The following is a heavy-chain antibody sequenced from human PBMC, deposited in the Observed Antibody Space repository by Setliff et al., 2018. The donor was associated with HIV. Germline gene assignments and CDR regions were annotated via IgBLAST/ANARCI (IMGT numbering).Heavy chain of an antibody. CDR3: AKELAPSGLGYFDS. J-gene: IGHJ4*02. Sequence: GGSLRLSCAASRFTFSSYAMSWVRQAPGKGLEWVSDISGSGGSTYYADSVKGRFTISRDNSKNTLYLQMDSLRAEDTAEYYCAKELAPSGLGYFDSWGRGILVTVSS. D-gene: IGHD3-22*01. V-gene: IGHV3-23*01. CDR1: RFTFSSYA. CDR2: ISGSGGST.